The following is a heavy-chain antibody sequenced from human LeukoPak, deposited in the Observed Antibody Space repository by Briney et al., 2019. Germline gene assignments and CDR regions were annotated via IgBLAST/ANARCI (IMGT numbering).Heavy chain of an antibody. D-gene: IGHD3-10*01. V-gene: IGHV4-39*07. CDR1: GGSISSSSYY. CDR3: AKLVRSYYGSFDY. CDR2: INHSGST. J-gene: IGHJ4*02. Sequence: SETLSLTCTVSGGSISSSSYYWSWIRQPPGKGLEWIGEINHSGSTNYNPSLKSRVTISVDTSKNQFSLKLSSVTAADTAVYYCAKLVRSYYGSFDYWGQGTLVTVSS.